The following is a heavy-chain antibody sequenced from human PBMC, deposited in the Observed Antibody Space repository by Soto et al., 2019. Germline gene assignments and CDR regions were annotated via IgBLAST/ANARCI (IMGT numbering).Heavy chain of an antibody. CDR1: SGSLSVTNVF. V-gene: IGHV4-39*01. CDR3: ARITGRHLDY. J-gene: IGHJ4*02. D-gene: IGHD1-20*01. CDR2: VDYSGTA. Sequence: SETLSLTCTVSSGSLSVTNVFWGWVRQPPGKGLEWIENVDYSGTAYFSPSLATRVTFHVDTSKNQFSLTLYSVTAADTAVYYCARITGRHLDYWGQGILVTVS.